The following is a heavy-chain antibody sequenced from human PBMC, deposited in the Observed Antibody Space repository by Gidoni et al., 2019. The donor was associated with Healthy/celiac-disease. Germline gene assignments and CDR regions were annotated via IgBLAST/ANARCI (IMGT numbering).Heavy chain of an antibody. D-gene: IGHD2-8*01. J-gene: IGHJ4*02. CDR1: GYTFTSYA. V-gene: IGHV7-4-1*02. Sequence: QVQLVQSGSELKKPGASVKVSCKASGYTFTSYAMNWVRQAPGQGLEWMGWINTNTGNPTYAQGFTGRFVFSLDTSVSTAYLQISSLKAEDTAVYYCARDLRGYCTNGVCYTGNSAFDYWGQGTLVTVSS. CDR2: INTNTGNP. CDR3: ARDLRGYCTNGVCYTGNSAFDY.